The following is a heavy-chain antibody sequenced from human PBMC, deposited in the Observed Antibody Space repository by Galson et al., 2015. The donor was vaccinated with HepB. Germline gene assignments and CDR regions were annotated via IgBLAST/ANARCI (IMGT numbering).Heavy chain of an antibody. Sequence: QSGAEVKKPGESLKISRKGSGYSFTSYWIGWVRQMPGKGLEWMGIIYPGDSDTRYSPSFQGQVTISADKSISTAYLQWSSLKASDTAMYYCARLECSGGSCYKPTNWFDPWGQGTLVTVSS. CDR1: GYSFTSYW. CDR3: ARLECSGGSCYKPTNWFDP. D-gene: IGHD2-15*01. J-gene: IGHJ5*02. V-gene: IGHV5-51*03. CDR2: IYPGDSDT.